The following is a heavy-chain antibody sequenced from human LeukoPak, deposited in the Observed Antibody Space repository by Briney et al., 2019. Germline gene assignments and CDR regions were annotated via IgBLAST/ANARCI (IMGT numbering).Heavy chain of an antibody. Sequence: ASVKVSCKASGYTFTGYYMHWVRQAPGQGLEWMGWINPNSGGTNYAQKFQGRVTMTRDTSISTAYMEPSRLRSDDTAVYYCARGVAYGSGSYYNNWFDPWGQGTLVTVSS. D-gene: IGHD3-10*01. CDR1: GYTFTGYY. CDR2: INPNSGGT. CDR3: ARGVAYGSGSYYNNWFDP. V-gene: IGHV1-2*02. J-gene: IGHJ5*02.